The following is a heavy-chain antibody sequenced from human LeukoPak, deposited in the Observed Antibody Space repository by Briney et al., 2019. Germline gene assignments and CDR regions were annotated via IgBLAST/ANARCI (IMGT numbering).Heavy chain of an antibody. CDR1: GLSFSSYA. CDR2: ISYDGTEK. J-gene: IGHJ4*02. V-gene: IGHV3-30-3*01. Sequence: GGSLRLSCAASGLSFSSYAMHWVRQAPGKGLEWVAVISYDGTEKYYGDSVKGRFTISRDNSKNTLYLQMSSLRAEDTALYYCARDGHGVPLDYWGQGTLVTVSP. D-gene: IGHD4-17*01. CDR3: ARDGHGVPLDY.